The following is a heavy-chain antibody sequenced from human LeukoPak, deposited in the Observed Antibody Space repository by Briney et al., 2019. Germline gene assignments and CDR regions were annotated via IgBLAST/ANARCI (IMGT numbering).Heavy chain of an antibody. V-gene: IGHV3-20*04. J-gene: IGHJ5*02. D-gene: IGHD2-15*01. CDR1: GFTFSSYE. CDR2: INWNGGST. CDR3: ARDHYCSGGSCYSHWFDP. Sequence: GGSLRLSCAASGFTFSSYEMNWVRQAPGKGLEWVSGINWNGGSTGYADSVKGRFTISRDNAKNSLYLQMNSLRAEDTAVYYCARDHYCSGGSCYSHWFDPWGQGTLVTVSS.